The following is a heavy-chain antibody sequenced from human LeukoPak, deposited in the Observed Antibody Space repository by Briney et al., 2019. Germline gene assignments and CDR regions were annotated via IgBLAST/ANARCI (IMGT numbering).Heavy chain of an antibody. V-gene: IGHV1-2*02. CDR2: INPNSGGT. Sequence: ASVTVSCKASGYTFSDYYIHWVRQAPGQGLEWMGWINPNSGGTNYAQKFQGRVTMTRDTSISTAYMELSRLRSDDTAVYYCAGAPYSSSSWQFDYWGQGTLVTVSS. D-gene: IGHD6-6*01. CDR3: AGAPYSSSSWQFDY. CDR1: GYTFSDYY. J-gene: IGHJ4*02.